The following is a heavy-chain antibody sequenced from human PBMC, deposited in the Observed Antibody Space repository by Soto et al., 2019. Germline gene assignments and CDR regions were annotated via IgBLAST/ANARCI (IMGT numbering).Heavy chain of an antibody. D-gene: IGHD6-19*01. CDR1: VGSISSSSYY. Sequence: SETLSLTCTFSVGSISSSSYYCGWIRQPPWKGLEWIGSIYYSGSTYYNPSLKSRVTISVDTSKNQFSLKLSSVTAADTAVYYCARQGIAVADEGWFEPLGQGTLVKVSS. V-gene: IGHV4-39*01. CDR3: ARQGIAVADEGWFEP. CDR2: IYYSGST. J-gene: IGHJ5*02.